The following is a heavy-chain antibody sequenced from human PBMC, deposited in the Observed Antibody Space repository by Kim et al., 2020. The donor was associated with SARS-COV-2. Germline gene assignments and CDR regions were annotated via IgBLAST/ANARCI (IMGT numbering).Heavy chain of an antibody. J-gene: IGHJ4*02. D-gene: IGHD6-6*01. CDR3: ARFRGSSGEFYFDY. CDR1: GFTFSDYY. CDR2: ISSSSSGSYT. V-gene: IGHV3-11*03. Sequence: GGSLRLSCAASGFTFSDYYMNWIRQAPGKVLEWVSYISSSSSGSYTNYADSVRGRFTISRDNAKNSLYLQMNSLRAEDTAVFYCARFRGSSGEFYFDYWGQGTLVTVSS.